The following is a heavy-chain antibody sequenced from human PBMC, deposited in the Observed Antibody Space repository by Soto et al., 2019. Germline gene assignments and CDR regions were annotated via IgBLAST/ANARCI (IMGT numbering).Heavy chain of an antibody. CDR1: GFLFSTYW. CDR3: AIGGGDYNYFDH. D-gene: IGHD2-21*01. Sequence: EVQLVESGGGLVQPGGSLRLSCTASGFLFSTYWMFWVRQVPRKGLLWVSRIKSDGSSTSYADSVKGRFTISRDNTKNTMYLQMTSLRAEDTAVYYCAIGGGDYNYFDHWGQGILVTVSS. CDR2: IKSDGSST. J-gene: IGHJ4*02. V-gene: IGHV3-74*01.